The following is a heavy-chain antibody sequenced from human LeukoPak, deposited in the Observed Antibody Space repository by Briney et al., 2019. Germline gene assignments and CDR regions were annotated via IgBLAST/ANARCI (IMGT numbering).Heavy chain of an antibody. CDR3: ARSAKYYYYYYMDV. CDR1: GYTLTSYD. Sequence: EASVKVSCKASGYTLTSYDINWVRQATGQGLEWMGWMNPNSGNTGYAQKFQGRVTMTRNTSISTAYMELSSLRSEDTAVYYCARSAKYYYYYYMDVWGKGTTVTVSS. V-gene: IGHV1-8*01. J-gene: IGHJ6*03. CDR2: MNPNSGNT.